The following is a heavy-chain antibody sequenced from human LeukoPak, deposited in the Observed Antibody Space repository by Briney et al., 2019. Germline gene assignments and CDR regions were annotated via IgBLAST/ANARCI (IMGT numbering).Heavy chain of an antibody. D-gene: IGHD5-24*01. J-gene: IGHJ2*01. CDR3: ARWAHSVTYKSWFFDL. CDR2: IFSSGNA. Sequence: SETLSLTCSVSGGSFGTFYWSWIWQPAGKGLEWLGRIFSSGNANYNPSLKSRLTMSVDTSKNEFSLRLNSVTAADTAVYYCARWAHSVTYKSWFFDLWGRGTLVTVSS. CDR1: GGSFGTFY. V-gene: IGHV4-4*07.